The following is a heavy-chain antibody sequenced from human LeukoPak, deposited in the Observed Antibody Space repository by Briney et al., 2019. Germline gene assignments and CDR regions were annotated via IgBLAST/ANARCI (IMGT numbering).Heavy chain of an antibody. D-gene: IGHD6-13*01. CDR3: ARALAGIAAEGFDP. CDR2: FDPEDGET. J-gene: IGHJ5*02. Sequence: ASVKVSCKVSGYTLTELSMHWVRQAPGKGLEWMGGFDPEDGETIYAHKFQGRVTMTEDTSTDTAYMELSSLRSEDTAVYYCARALAGIAAEGFDPWSQGTLVTVSS. V-gene: IGHV1-24*01. CDR1: GYTLTELS.